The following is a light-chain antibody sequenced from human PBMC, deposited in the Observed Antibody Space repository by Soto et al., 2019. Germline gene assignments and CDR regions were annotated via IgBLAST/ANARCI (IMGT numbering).Light chain of an antibody. CDR3: QQYGSSPLT. CDR1: QSVSKNF. CDR2: GAS. J-gene: IGKJ4*01. V-gene: IGKV3-20*01. Sequence: EIVLTQSPGTLSLSPGERATLSCRASQSVSKNFLAWYQQRPGQAPRLLIYGASNRATGIPDRFSGSGSGTDFTLTISRLDPEDFAVYYCQQYGSSPLTFGGGTKVDIK.